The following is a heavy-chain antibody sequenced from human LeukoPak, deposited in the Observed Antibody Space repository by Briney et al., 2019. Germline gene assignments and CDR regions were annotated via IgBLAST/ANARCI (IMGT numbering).Heavy chain of an antibody. Sequence: GGSLRLSCAASEFTFRSYAMNWVRQAPGKGLEWVSSISSSSSYIYYADSVKGRFTISRDNAKNSLYLQMNSLRAEDTAVYYCALTGRDGYNYFGRDYWGQGTLVTVSS. V-gene: IGHV3-21*01. CDR2: ISSSSSYI. CDR3: ALTGRDGYNYFGRDY. J-gene: IGHJ4*02. CDR1: EFTFRSYA. D-gene: IGHD5-24*01.